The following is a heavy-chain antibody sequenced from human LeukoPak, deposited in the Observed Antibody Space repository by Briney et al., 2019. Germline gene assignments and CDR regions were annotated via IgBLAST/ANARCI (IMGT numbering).Heavy chain of an antibody. CDR1: GLTFSSYG. J-gene: IGHJ6*03. CDR3: AKDGHSSSWYQWTGYYYYYMDV. V-gene: IGHV3-30*02. D-gene: IGHD6-13*01. CDR2: IRYDGSNK. Sequence: GGSLRLSCAASGLTFSSYGMHWVRQAPGKGLEWVAFIRYDGSNKYYADSVKGRFTISRDNSKNTLYLQMNSLRAEDTAVYYCAKDGHSSSWYQWTGYYYYYMDVWGKGTTVTVSS.